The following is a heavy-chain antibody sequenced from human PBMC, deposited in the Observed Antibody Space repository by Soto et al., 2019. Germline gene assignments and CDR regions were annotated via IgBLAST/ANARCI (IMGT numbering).Heavy chain of an antibody. CDR1: GFTFSSYA. Sequence: EVQLLESGGGLVQPGGSLRLSCAASGFTFSSYAMSWVRQAPGKGLEWVSAISGSGGSTYYADSVKGRFPISRDNSKNTLYLQMNCLRAEDRAVYYCARSSILQWLAIDYWGQGPLVTVS. CDR3: ARSSILQWLAIDY. V-gene: IGHV3-23*01. J-gene: IGHJ4*02. CDR2: ISGSGGST. D-gene: IGHD6-19*01.